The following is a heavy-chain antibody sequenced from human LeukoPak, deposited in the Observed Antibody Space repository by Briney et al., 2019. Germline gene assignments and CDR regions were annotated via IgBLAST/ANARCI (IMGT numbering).Heavy chain of an antibody. CDR1: GFTVSTKY. CDR2: IERGGKK. Sequence: GGSLRLFCAAPGFTVSTKYMRWVPQAPGKGREWVTDIERGGKKAYGDSEKGRFSISRDNSKNTLFLQMNSLRAEDTAVYYCTRDRRDIVGAGTRGFDYWGQGTLVTVSS. D-gene: IGHD5-12*01. V-gene: IGHV3-53*01. J-gene: IGHJ4*02. CDR3: TRDRRDIVGAGTRGFDY.